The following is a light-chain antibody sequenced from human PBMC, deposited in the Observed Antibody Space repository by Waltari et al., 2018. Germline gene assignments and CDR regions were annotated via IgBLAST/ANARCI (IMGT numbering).Light chain of an antibody. CDR2: YDD. CDR1: RSTIRNNA. CDR3: AVWDDSLNGVV. V-gene: IGLV1-36*01. Sequence: QSVLTQPPSVSEAPRQRVPTSGSGRRSTIRNNALNWYQQLPGKAPKLLIYYDDLLPSGVSDRFSGSKSGTSASLAISGLQSDDEADYYCAVWDDSLNGVVFGGGTKLTVL. J-gene: IGLJ2*01.